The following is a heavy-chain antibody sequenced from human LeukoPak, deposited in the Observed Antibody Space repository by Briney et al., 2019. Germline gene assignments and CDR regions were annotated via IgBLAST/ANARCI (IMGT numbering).Heavy chain of an antibody. Sequence: SETLSLTCTVSGGSISSYYWSWIRQPPGKGLEWIGYIYYSGSTNYNPSLKSRVTISVDTSKNQFSLKLSSVTAADTAVYYCAAIVVVVAATPTRHFDYWGQGTLVTVSS. V-gene: IGHV4-59*12. CDR2: IYYSGST. D-gene: IGHD2-15*01. J-gene: IGHJ4*02. CDR3: AAIVVVVAATPTRHFDY. CDR1: GGSISSYY.